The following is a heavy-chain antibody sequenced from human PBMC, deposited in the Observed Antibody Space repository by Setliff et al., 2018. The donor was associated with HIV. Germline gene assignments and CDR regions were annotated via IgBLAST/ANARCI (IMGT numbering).Heavy chain of an antibody. J-gene: IGHJ3*02. CDR3: ARDAAAPAAIEGAFDI. CDR2: ISGGGGTT. D-gene: IGHD2-2*02. Sequence: GGSLRLSCAASGFTFSNFAMSWVRQVPGKGLEWVSTISGGGGTTYYADSVKGRFTISRDNSKNTLYLQLNSLRAEDTAVYYCARDAAAPAAIEGAFDIWGQGTMVTVSS. CDR1: GFTFSNFA. V-gene: IGHV3-23*01.